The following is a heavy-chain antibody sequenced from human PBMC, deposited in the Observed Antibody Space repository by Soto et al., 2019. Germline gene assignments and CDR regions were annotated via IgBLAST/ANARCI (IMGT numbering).Heavy chain of an antibody. V-gene: IGHV3-66*01. Sequence: GGSLRLSCAASGFTVSSNYMSWVRQAPGKGLGWVSVIYSGGSTYYADSVKGRFTISRDNSKNTLYLQMNSLRAEDTAVYYCARMAGMLYYYYYYMDVWGKGTTVTVSS. CDR2: IYSGGST. D-gene: IGHD6-19*01. CDR1: GFTVSSNY. CDR3: ARMAGMLYYYYYYMDV. J-gene: IGHJ6*03.